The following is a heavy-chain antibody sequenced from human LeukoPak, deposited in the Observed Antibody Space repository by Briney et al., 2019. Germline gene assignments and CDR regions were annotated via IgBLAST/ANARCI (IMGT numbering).Heavy chain of an antibody. CDR3: ARHYYGSGTHDGFDI. Sequence: SETLSLTCAVYGGSFSGYYWSWIRQPPGKGLEWIGEINHSGSTNYNPSLKSRVTISVDTSKNQFSLKLSSVTAADTAVYYCARHYYGSGTHDGFDIWGQGTMVTVSS. D-gene: IGHD3-10*01. CDR2: INHSGST. CDR1: GGSFSGYY. V-gene: IGHV4-34*01. J-gene: IGHJ3*02.